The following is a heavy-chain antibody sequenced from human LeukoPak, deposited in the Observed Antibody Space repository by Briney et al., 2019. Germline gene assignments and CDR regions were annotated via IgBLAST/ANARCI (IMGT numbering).Heavy chain of an antibody. V-gene: IGHV4-39*01. CDR1: SYSINSNYY. J-gene: IGHJ4*02. Sequence: PSETLSLTCSVSSYSINSNYYWGWIRQPPGKGLEWIGSIYYSGSTYYNPSLKSRVTISVDTSKNQFSLKLSSVTAADTAVYYCARHPPETGRGGVIDYWGQGTLVTVSS. D-gene: IGHD1-1*01. CDR2: IYYSGST. CDR3: ARHPPETGRGGVIDY.